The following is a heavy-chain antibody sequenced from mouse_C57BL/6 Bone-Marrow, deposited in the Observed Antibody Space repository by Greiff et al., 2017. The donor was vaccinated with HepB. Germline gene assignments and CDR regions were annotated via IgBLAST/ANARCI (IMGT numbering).Heavy chain of an antibody. V-gene: IGHV1-82*01. CDR3: ARGWLRRGFWYFDV. D-gene: IGHD2-2*01. J-gene: IGHJ1*03. Sequence: VQLQQSGPELVKPGASVKISCKASGYAFSSSWMNWVKQRPGKGLEWIGRIYPGDGDTNYNGKFKGKATLTADKSSSTAYMQLSSLTSEDSAVYFCARGWLRRGFWYFDVWGTGTTVTVSS. CDR2: IYPGDGDT. CDR1: GYAFSSSW.